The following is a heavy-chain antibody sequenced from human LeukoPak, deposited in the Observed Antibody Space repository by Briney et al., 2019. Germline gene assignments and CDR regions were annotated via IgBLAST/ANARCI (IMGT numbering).Heavy chain of an antibody. CDR2: MNPNSGST. V-gene: IGHV1-8*01. D-gene: IGHD3-3*01. CDR3: ARAILGMIIRAFDP. CDR1: GYTFTNFD. J-gene: IGHJ5*02. Sequence: AASVKVSCKASGYTFTNFDINWVRQASGQGLEWVGWMNPNSGSTGHAQKFQGRVTMTRNTSIGTAYMELSSLRSDDTAVYYCARAILGMIIRAFDPWGQGTLVTVSS.